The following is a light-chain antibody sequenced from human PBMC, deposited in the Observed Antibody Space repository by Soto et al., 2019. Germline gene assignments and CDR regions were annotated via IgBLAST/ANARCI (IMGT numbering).Light chain of an antibody. V-gene: IGLV2-8*01. Sequence: QSALTQPPSASGSPGQSVTISCTGTSSDVGGYNYVSWYQQYPGRAPKLMIYEVTKRPSGVPDRFSGSKSGNTASLTGSGLHADDEADYYCSSYAASNNFYFVFGGGTKLTVL. CDR1: SSDVGGYNY. J-gene: IGLJ3*02. CDR2: EVT. CDR3: SSYAASNNFYFV.